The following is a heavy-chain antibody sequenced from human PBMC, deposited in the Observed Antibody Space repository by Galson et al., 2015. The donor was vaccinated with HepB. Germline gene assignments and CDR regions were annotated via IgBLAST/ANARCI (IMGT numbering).Heavy chain of an antibody. CDR2: ISSSSSYI. CDR1: GFTFSSYS. V-gene: IGHV3-21*04. J-gene: IGHJ4*02. Sequence: SLRLSCAASGFTFSSYSMNWVRQAPGKGLEWVSSISSSSSYIYYADSVKGRFTISRDNSKNTLYLQMNSLRAEDTAVYYCAKEGDYYGSGSYFDYWGQGTLVTVSS. CDR3: AKEGDYYGSGSYFDY. D-gene: IGHD3-10*01.